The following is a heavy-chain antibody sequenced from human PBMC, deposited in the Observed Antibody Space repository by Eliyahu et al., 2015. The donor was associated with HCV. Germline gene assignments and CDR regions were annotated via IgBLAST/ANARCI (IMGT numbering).Heavy chain of an antibody. CDR1: GYTFTSYY. CDR3: ARGALLRDIVVVVAATGGLFF. D-gene: IGHD2-15*01. Sequence: QVQLVQSGAEVKKPGASVKVSCKASGYTFTSYYMHXGRQAPGQGLGWMGINKPSGGSTSYAQKFQGRVTMTRDTSTSTVYMELSSLRSEDTAVYYCARGALLRDIVVVVAATGGLFFWGQGTMVTVSS. J-gene: IGHJ3*01. CDR2: NKPSGGST. V-gene: IGHV1-46*01.